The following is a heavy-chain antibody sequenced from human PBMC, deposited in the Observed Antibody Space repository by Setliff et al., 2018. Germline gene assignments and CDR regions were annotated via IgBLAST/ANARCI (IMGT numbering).Heavy chain of an antibody. CDR1: GGSISSYY. J-gene: IGHJ4*02. V-gene: IGHV4-59*01. D-gene: IGHD3-10*01. CDR2: IYYSGST. Sequence: SETLSLTCTVSGGSISSYYWSWIRQPPGKGLEWIGYIYYSGSTNYNPSLKSRVTISVDTSKNQFSLKLSSVTAADTAVYYCARTSGSLHMEYYFDYWGQGALVTVSS. CDR3: ARTSGSLHMEYYFDY.